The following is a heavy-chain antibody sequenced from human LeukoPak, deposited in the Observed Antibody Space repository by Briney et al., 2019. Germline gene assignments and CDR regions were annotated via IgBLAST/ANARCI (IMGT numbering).Heavy chain of an antibody. CDR2: ISSNGGST. V-gene: IGHV3-64*04. J-gene: IGHJ4*02. Sequence: GGSLRLSCSASGFTFSSYAMHWVRQAPGKGLEYVSAISSNGGSTYYADSVKGRFTISRDNSKNTLYLQMSSLRVEDTAVYYCAKGYYSGSGRYYFDFWGQGTLVTVSS. CDR1: GFTFSSYA. CDR3: AKGYYSGSGRYYFDF. D-gene: IGHD3-10*01.